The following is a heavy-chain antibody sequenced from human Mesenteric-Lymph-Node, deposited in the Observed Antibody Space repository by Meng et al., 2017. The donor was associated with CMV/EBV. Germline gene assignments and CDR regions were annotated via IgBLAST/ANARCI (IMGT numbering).Heavy chain of an antibody. CDR3: ARHQRWLKSEGGFNY. Sequence: QLQQGAPGLSKPWETRSLTGAGYGGSFSGYYWSWILQPPGKGPEWIGEINHGGRPNYNPSLKRRVTISVDTAKNQFSRKLSSVTAADTAVYYCARHQRWLKSEGGFNYWGKGALVTVSS. CDR1: GGSFSGYY. J-gene: IGHJ4*02. D-gene: IGHD4-23*01. CDR2: INHGGRP. V-gene: IGHV4-34*01.